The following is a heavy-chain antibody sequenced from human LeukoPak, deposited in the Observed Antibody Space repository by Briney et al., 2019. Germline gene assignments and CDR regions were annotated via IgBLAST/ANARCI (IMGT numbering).Heavy chain of an antibody. CDR3: AKDRGSRTVAGTRSDY. J-gene: IGHJ4*02. CDR1: GFTFSSYA. Sequence: PGGSLRLSCAASGFTFSSYAMSWVRQAPGKGLEWVSAISGSGGSTYYADSVKGRFTISGDNSKNTLYLQMYSLRAEDTAVYYCAKDRGSRTVAGTRSDYWGQGTLVTVSS. CDR2: ISGSGGST. D-gene: IGHD6-19*01. V-gene: IGHV3-23*01.